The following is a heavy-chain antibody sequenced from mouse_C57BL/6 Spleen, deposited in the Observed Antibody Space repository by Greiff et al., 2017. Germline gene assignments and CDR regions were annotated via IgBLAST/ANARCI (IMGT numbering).Heavy chain of an antibody. V-gene: IGHV1-64*01. CDR3: AREGYYYGSSPLAWFAY. Sequence: VQLQQSGAELVKPGASVKLSCKASGYTFTSYWMHWVKQRPGQGLEWIGMIHPNSGSTNYNEKFKSKATLTVDKSSSTAYMQLSSLTSEDSAVYYCAREGYYYGSSPLAWFAYWGQGTLVTVSA. CDR1: GYTFTSYW. CDR2: IHPNSGST. D-gene: IGHD1-1*01. J-gene: IGHJ3*01.